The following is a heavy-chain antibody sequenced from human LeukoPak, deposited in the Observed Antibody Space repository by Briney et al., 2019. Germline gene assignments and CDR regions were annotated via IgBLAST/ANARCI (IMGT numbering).Heavy chain of an antibody. V-gene: IGHV3-33*01. Sequence: GGSLRLSCAASGFTFSAYGMHWVRQAPGKGLEWVAVIWHDGSHQYYADSVKGRFTISRDSAKSSLYLQMNNLRAEDTAVYYCARQGATGGIDYWGQGTLVTVSS. CDR2: IWHDGSHQ. J-gene: IGHJ4*02. D-gene: IGHD1-26*01. CDR3: ARQGATGGIDY. CDR1: GFTFSAYG.